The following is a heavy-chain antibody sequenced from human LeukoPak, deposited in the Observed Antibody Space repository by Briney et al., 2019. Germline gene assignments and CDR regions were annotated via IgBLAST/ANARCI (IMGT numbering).Heavy chain of an antibody. CDR2: IYYTGST. Sequence: SSETLSLTCTVSGGSIHSYYWSWIRQPPGRGLEYIGYIYYTGSTNYNPSPKSRVTISVDMSKNQFSLKLSSVTAADTAVYYCARDPPGSGSFLDNWGQGTLVTVSS. J-gene: IGHJ4*02. CDR3: ARDPPGSGSFLDN. CDR1: GGSIHSYY. D-gene: IGHD3-10*01. V-gene: IGHV4-59*01.